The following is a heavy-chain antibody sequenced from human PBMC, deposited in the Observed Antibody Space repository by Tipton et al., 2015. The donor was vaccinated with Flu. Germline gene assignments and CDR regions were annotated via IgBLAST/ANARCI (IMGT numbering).Heavy chain of an antibody. Sequence: TLSLTCAVSGAPVRGGIYSWNWIRQPAGKGLEWIGRMSASGSSKYKPSLKSRVTMSVDTSKNQFSLRLTSVTSADTAVYYCARGSGSGTDVTFYFWGQGTLVTVSS. CDR3: ARGSGSGTDVTFYF. CDR2: MSASGSS. J-gene: IGHJ4*02. D-gene: IGHD3-10*01. V-gene: IGHV4-61*02. CDR1: GAPVRGGIYS.